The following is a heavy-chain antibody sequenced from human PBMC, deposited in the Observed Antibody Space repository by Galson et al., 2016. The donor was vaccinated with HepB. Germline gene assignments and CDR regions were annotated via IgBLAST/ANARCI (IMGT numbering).Heavy chain of an antibody. CDR1: GFTFSSYA. CDR3: VRERYYYASRKQFYYFDY. CDR2: FRSNGDST. V-gene: IGHV3-64D*06. D-gene: IGHD3-10*01. J-gene: IGHJ4*02. Sequence: SLRLSCAASGFTFSSYAMHWVRQAPGKALELVSDFRSNGDSTNYADSVKGRFTISRDNVKNTLYLQMSSLRAEDTAVYYCVRERYYYASRKQFYYFDYWGQGTLVTVAS.